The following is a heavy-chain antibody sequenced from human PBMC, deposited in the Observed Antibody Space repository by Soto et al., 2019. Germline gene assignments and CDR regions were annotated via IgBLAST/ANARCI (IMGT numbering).Heavy chain of an antibody. CDR3: TSLSSTWPRDY. J-gene: IGHJ4*02. Sequence: GGSLRLSCAASGFSFSSHWMSWVRQAPGKGLEWVANIKQDGSEEYYVDSVKGRFTISRDNVKNSLYLQMNSLIAEDTAIYYCTSLSSTWPRDYWGQGTLVTVSS. D-gene: IGHD6-13*01. V-gene: IGHV3-7*03. CDR1: GFSFSSHW. CDR2: IKQDGSEE.